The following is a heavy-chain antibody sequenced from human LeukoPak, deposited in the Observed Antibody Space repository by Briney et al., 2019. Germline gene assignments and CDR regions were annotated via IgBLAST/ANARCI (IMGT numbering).Heavy chain of an antibody. J-gene: IGHJ4*02. V-gene: IGHV3-21*01. D-gene: IGHD3-22*01. CDR2: ISSSSGYI. CDR1: GFTFGTYS. Sequence: GGSLRLSCAASGFTFGTYSMNWVRQAPGKGLEWVSSISSSSGYIYYADSVKGRFTISRDNAKNSLYLRMNSLRGEDTAVYYCARVLGNYYDGSGQSLYWGQGTLVTVSS. CDR3: ARVLGNYYDGSGQSLY.